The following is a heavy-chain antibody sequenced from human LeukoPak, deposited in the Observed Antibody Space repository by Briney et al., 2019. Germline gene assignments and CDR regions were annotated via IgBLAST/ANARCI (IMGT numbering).Heavy chain of an antibody. CDR3: ARVNPYGSGSYSYFDY. D-gene: IGHD3-10*01. V-gene: IGHV4-30-4*01. CDR2: IYYSGST. J-gene: IGHJ4*02. Sequence: SQTRSLTCTVSGGSISSGDYYWSWIRQPPGKGLEWIGYIYYSGSTYYNPSLKSRVTISVDTSKNQFSLKLSSVTAADTAVYYCARVNPYGSGSYSYFDYWGQGTLVTVSS. CDR1: GGSISSGDYY.